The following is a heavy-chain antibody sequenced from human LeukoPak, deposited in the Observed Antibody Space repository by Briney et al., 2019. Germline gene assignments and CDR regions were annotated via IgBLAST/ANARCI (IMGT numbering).Heavy chain of an antibody. D-gene: IGHD6-13*01. CDR2: IIPIFGTA. V-gene: IGHV1-69*05. J-gene: IGHJ4*02. Sequence: ASVKVSCKASGGTFSSHAISWVRQAPGQGLEWMGRIIPIFGTANYAQKFQGRVTITTDESTSTAYMELSSLRSEDTAVYYCARDRLAAAGTVFDYWGQGTLVTVSS. CDR3: ARDRLAAAGTVFDY. CDR1: GGTFSSHA.